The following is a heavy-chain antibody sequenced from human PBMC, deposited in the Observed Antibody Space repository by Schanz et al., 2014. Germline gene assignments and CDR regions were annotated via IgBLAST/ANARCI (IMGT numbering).Heavy chain of an antibody. CDR3: ARGNDIQVWSLDY. J-gene: IGHJ4*02. CDR2: IYTSGAT. Sequence: QVQLQQWGAGLLKPSETLSLTCAVYGGSISSGGYSWSWIRQPPGKGLEWIGRIYTSGATNYNPALKGRLTMSVDTAKNRVSLELRSVTAADTAVYYCARGNDIQVWSLDYWGQGTLVTVSS. D-gene: IGHD5-18*01. CDR1: GGSISSGGYS. V-gene: IGHV4-59*10.